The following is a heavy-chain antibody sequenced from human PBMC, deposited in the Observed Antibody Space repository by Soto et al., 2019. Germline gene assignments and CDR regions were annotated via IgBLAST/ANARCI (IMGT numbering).Heavy chain of an antibody. CDR1: GDSITNFH. CDR3: AAYDSEGYFDY. Sequence: PSETLSLTCSVLGDSITNFHWSWIRQPPGKGLEWIGYVYFSGSTKYNPSLKSRVIMSIDTSKNEFSLKLTSVTAADSAAYFCAAYDSEGYFDYWGQGALVTV. CDR2: VYFSGST. D-gene: IGHD3-9*01. V-gene: IGHV4-59*03. J-gene: IGHJ4*02.